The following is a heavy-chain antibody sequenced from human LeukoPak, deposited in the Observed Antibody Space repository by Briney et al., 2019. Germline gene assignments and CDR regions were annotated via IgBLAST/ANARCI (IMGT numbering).Heavy chain of an antibody. J-gene: IGHJ4*02. Sequence: GGSLRLSCAASGFTFSSYAMHWVRQAPGKGLEWVAVISYDGSNKYYADSEKGRFTISRDNSKKTLYLQMNSLRAEDTAVYYCARDSRYIVVVPSAIPPNYYFDYWGQGTLVTVSS. CDR2: ISYDGSNK. V-gene: IGHV3-30-3*01. CDR3: ARDSRYIVVVPSAIPPNYYFDY. CDR1: GFTFSSYA. D-gene: IGHD2-2*01.